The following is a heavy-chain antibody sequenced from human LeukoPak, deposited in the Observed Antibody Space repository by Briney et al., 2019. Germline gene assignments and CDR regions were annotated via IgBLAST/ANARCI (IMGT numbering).Heavy chain of an antibody. Sequence: GESLKISCKGSGYTFSSDWIAWVRQMPGKGLEWMGIIYPGDSDTIYSPFFEGQVAISVDKSRNSVYLQWGSLKPSDAAIYYCATLSRHWLAFDTWGQGTLVTVSS. CDR2: IYPGDSDT. CDR3: ATLSRHWLAFDT. CDR1: GYTFSSDW. V-gene: IGHV5-51*01. D-gene: IGHD6-19*01. J-gene: IGHJ4*02.